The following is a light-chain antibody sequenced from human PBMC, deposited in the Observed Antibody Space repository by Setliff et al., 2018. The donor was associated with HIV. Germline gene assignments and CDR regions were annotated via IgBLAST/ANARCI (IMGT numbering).Light chain of an antibody. Sequence: QSVLTQPASVSGSPGQSITISCTGTSSDAGSYNLVSWYKQHPNKAPKLMVYEGIKRPSGVSNRFSGSKSGNTASLTTSGLQAEDEADYYCCSYAGSSTYVFGTGTKVTVL. V-gene: IGLV2-23*01. J-gene: IGLJ1*01. CDR3: CSYAGSSTYV. CDR2: EGI. CDR1: SSDAGSYNL.